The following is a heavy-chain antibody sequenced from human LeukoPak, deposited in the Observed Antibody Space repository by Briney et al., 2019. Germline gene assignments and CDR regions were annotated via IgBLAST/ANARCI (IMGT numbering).Heavy chain of an antibody. J-gene: IGHJ4*02. V-gene: IGHV4-39*01. CDR2: FYYSGST. D-gene: IGHD1-1*01. Sequence: SETLSLTCSVVSGGSISSSSNYWGWIRQPPGKGLEWIGSFYYSGSTYYNPSLKSRVTISADTSKNQFSLKLSSVTAADTAVYYCARLWRAAIDYGGQGTLVTASS. CDR3: ARLWRAAIDY. CDR1: GGSISSSSNY.